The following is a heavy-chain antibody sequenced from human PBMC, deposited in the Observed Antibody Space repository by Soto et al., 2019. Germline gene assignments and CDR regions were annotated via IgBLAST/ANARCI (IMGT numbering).Heavy chain of an antibody. CDR2: INHSGST. J-gene: IGHJ3*02. V-gene: IGHV4-34*01. Sequence: QVQLQQWGAGLLKPSETLSLTCAVYGGSFSGYYWSWIRQPPGKGLEWIGEINHSGSTNYNPSLKSRVTISVDTSKNQFSLKLSSVTAAGAAVYYCARGAYNAFDIWGQGTMVTVSS. CDR1: GGSFSGYY. CDR3: ARGAYNAFDI. D-gene: IGHD1-20*01.